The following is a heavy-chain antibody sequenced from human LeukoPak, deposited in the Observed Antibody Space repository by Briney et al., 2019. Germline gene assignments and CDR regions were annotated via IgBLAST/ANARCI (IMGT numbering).Heavy chain of an antibody. Sequence: GGSLRLSCAASGFTFSSYSMNWVRQAPGKGLEWVSYISSSSSTIYYADSVKGRFTISRDNAKNSLYLQMNSLRAEDTAVYYCAKAPVTTCSGAYCYPFDYWGQGTLVTVSS. CDR2: ISSSSSTI. J-gene: IGHJ4*02. D-gene: IGHD2-15*01. V-gene: IGHV3-48*01. CDR3: AKAPVTTCSGAYCYPFDY. CDR1: GFTFSSYS.